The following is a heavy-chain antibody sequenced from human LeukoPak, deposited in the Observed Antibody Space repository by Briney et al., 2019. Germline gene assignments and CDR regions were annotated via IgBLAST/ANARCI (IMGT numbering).Heavy chain of an antibody. J-gene: IGHJ4*02. CDR3: AKDTGVVVALDS. D-gene: IGHD2-15*01. CDR2: INQDGTEK. CDR1: GFPFSTYW. Sequence: GGSLRLSCAASGFPFSTYWMSWVRQAPGKGLEWVANINQDGTEKYYVDSVKGRFTISRDYAKNSLYLQMNSLRVEDTAVYYCAKDTGVVVALDSWGQGTQVTVSS. V-gene: IGHV3-7*03.